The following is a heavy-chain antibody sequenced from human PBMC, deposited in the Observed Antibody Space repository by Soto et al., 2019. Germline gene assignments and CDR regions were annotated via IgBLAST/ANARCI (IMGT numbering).Heavy chain of an antibody. Sequence: ASVKVSCKASGYTFTSYYIHWVRQAPGQGLEWMGRINPSSGSTTYAQKFQGRVTITRDTSASTAYMELSSLRSEDTAVYYCARDGGGAYIYYYYSGMDVWGKGTTVTVSS. CDR2: INPSSGST. V-gene: IGHV1-46*01. CDR1: GYTFTSYY. D-gene: IGHD2-21*01. J-gene: IGHJ6*04. CDR3: ARDGGGAYIYYYYSGMDV.